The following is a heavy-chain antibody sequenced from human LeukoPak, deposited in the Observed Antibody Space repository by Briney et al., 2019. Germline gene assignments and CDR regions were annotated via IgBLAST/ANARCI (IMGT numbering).Heavy chain of an antibody. CDR3: ASGKATAMAQGY. CDR1: GFTVSSNY. CDR2: IYNGGFT. Sequence: GGSLRLSCAASGFTVSSNYMSWVRQAPGKGLEWVSVIYNGGFTDYADSVKGRFTISRDNSKNTLYLQMNSLRVEDTAVYYCASGKATAMAQGYWGQGTLVTVSS. J-gene: IGHJ4*02. D-gene: IGHD5-18*01. V-gene: IGHV3-53*01.